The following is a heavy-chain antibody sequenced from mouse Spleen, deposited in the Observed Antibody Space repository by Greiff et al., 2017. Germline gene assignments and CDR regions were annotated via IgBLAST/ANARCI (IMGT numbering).Heavy chain of an antibody. Sequence: VKLMESGAELAKPGASVKMSCKASGYTFTSYWMHWVKQRPGQGLEWIGYINPSTGYTEYNQKFKDKATLTADKSSSTAYMQLSSLTSEDSAVYYCARGGGRDYFDYWGQGTTLTVSS. CDR2: INPSTGYT. D-gene: IGHD3-3*01. CDR1: GYTFTSYW. V-gene: IGHV1-7*01. CDR3: ARGGGRDYFDY. J-gene: IGHJ2*01.